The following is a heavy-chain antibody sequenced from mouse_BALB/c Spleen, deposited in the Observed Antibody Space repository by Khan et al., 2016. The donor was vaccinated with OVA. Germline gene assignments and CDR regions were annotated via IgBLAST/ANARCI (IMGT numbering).Heavy chain of an antibody. CDR2: INPSNGYT. J-gene: IGHJ3*01. CDR3: ERDGAYHRNDGWFAY. Sequence: QVQLQQPGAELARPGASVKMSCKASGYTFTSYTIHWIKVRPGQGLEWIGYINPSNGYTNYNQKFKDKATLTADKSSTTAFMQLSSLTSDDSAVYYCERDGAYHRNDGWFAYWGQGTLVTVSA. CDR1: GYTFTSYT. D-gene: IGHD2-14*01. V-gene: IGHV1-4*01.